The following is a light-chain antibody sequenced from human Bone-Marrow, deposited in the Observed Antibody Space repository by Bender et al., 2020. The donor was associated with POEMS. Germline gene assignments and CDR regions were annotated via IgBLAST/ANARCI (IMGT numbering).Light chain of an antibody. CDR3: QAWDSPSVI. V-gene: IGLV3-1*01. J-gene: IGLJ2*01. CDR2: QDK. Sequence: SYELTQPPSVSVSPGQTATITCSGDKLGDRYACWYQQKPGQSPVLVIYQDKKRPSGIPERFSGSNSGRTATLTISGTQAMDEADYYCQAWDSPSVIFGGGTQVIVL. CDR1: KLGDRY.